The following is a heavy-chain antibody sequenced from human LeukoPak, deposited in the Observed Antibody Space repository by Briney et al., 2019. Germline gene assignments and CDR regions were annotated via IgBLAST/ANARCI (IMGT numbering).Heavy chain of an antibody. CDR1: GGSISSYC. D-gene: IGHD3-10*01. V-gene: IGHV4-59*01. CDR2: IYYSGST. Sequence: SETLSLTCTVSGGSISSYCWSWIRQPPGKGLEWIGYIYYSGSTNYNPSLKSRVTISVDTSKNQFSLKLSSVTAADTAVYYCAREWSIRGVNSYGMDVWGKGTTVTVSS. CDR3: AREWSIRGVNSYGMDV. J-gene: IGHJ6*04.